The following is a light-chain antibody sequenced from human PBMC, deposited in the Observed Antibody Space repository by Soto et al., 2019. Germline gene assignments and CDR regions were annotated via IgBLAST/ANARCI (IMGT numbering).Light chain of an antibody. Sequence: QAVVTQEPSLTVSPGGTVTLTCATSTGAVTSGYYPNWFQQKPGQAPRALIYSTKNKYSWTPARFSGSLLVGKAALTLSGLQRKGEDYNYCRLYFGHEMGVMGGGTELTVL. CDR3: RLYFGHEMGV. CDR2: STK. V-gene: IGLV7-43*01. CDR1: TGAVTSGYY. J-gene: IGLJ2*01.